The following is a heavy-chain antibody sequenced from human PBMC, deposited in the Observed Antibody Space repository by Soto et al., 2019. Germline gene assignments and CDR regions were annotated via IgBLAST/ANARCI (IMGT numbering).Heavy chain of an antibody. J-gene: IGHJ4*02. V-gene: IGHV1-2*02. Sequence: QVQLVQSGAEVKKPGASVKVSCKASGYTFTGYYMHWVRQAPGQGLEWMGWINPNSGGTNYAQKFQGRVTMTRDTSISTADMELSRLRSDETAVYYCARASPEFLVVPAAKGYYFDYWGQGTLVTVSS. CDR3: ARASPEFLVVPAAKGYYFDY. CDR2: INPNSGGT. CDR1: GYTFTGYY. D-gene: IGHD2-2*01.